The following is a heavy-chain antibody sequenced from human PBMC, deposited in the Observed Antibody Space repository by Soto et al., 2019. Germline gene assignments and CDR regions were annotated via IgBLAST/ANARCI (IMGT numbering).Heavy chain of an antibody. Sequence: GGSLRLSCATSGFIFSTYAMSWVRQAPGKGLEWLSGISGSGDDIYFADSVMGRCTISRDNSKNTLYLQINSLRAEDSALYYCAKTHYSSTWGDAFDVGGQGTLVTVSS. J-gene: IGHJ3*01. CDR3: AKTHYSSTWGDAFDV. D-gene: IGHD6-13*01. CDR1: GFIFSTYA. V-gene: IGHV3-23*01. CDR2: ISGSGDDI.